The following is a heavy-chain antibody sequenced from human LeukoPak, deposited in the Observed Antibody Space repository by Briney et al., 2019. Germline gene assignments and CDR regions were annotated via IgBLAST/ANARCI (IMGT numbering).Heavy chain of an antibody. J-gene: IGHJ4*02. CDR1: GYTFTGYY. CDR3: AREYSSSSCFDY. CDR2: INPNSGGT. Sequence: ASVKVSCKASGYTFTGYYMRWVRQAPGQGLEWMGWINPNSGGTNYAQKFQGRVTMTRDTSISTAYMELSRLRSDDTAVYYCAREYSSSSCFDYWGQGTLVTVSS. V-gene: IGHV1-2*02. D-gene: IGHD6-6*01.